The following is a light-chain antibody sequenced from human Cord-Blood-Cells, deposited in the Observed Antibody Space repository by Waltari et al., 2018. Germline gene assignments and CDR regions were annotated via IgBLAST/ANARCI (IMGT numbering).Light chain of an antibody. CDR3: CSYAGSSTWV. Sequence: QSALTQPASVSGSPGQSITISCTGTSSDVGGSNYVSWYQQHTGKAPKPMIYEVSKRPSGVSNRFSGSKSGNTASLTISGLQAEDEADYYCCSYAGSSTWVFGGGTKLTVL. J-gene: IGLJ3*02. CDR1: SSDVGGSNY. V-gene: IGLV2-23*02. CDR2: EVS.